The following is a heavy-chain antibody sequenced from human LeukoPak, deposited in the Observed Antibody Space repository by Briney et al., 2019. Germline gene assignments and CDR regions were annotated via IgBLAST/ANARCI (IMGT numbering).Heavy chain of an antibody. CDR2: ISYDGSNK. CDR1: GFTFSSYG. CDR3: AKDSAPPCYSSGWFGFLDY. J-gene: IGHJ4*02. D-gene: IGHD6-19*01. V-gene: IGHV3-30*18. Sequence: GGSLRLSCAASGFTFSSYGMHWVRQAPGEGLEWVAVISYDGSNKYYADSVKGRFTISRNNSKNTLYLQMNSLRAEDTAVYYCAKDSAPPCYSSGWFGFLDYWGQGTLVTVSS.